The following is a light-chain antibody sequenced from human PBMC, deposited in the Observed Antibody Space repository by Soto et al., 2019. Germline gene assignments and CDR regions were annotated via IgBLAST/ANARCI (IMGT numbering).Light chain of an antibody. J-gene: IGKJ1*01. CDR2: GAS. V-gene: IGKV3-15*01. Sequence: EIVMTQSPATLSVSPGERATLSCRASQSVSSNLAWYQQKPGQAPRLLIYGASTRATGIPARFSGSGSGTEFTLTISSLQSEDFAVNYCQQYDNWWTFGQGTKAEIK. CDR3: QQYDNWWT. CDR1: QSVSSN.